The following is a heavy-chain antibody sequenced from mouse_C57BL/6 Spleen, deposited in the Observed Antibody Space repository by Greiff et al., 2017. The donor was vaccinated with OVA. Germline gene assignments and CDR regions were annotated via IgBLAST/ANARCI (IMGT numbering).Heavy chain of an antibody. V-gene: IGHV1-18*01. CDR1: GYTFTDYN. CDR2: INPNNGGT. J-gene: IGHJ1*03. Sequence: EVKLQESGPELVKPGASVKIPCKASGYTFTDYNMDWVKQSHGKSLEWIGDINPNNGGTNYNQQFKGKATLTVDKSSSTAYMELRSLTSGDTAVYYCARGDGSSFYWYFDVWGTGTTVTVSS. CDR3: ARGDGSSFYWYFDV. D-gene: IGHD1-1*01.